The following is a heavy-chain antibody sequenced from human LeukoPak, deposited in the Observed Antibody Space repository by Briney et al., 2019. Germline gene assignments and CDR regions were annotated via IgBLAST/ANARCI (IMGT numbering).Heavy chain of an antibody. V-gene: IGHV3-33*08. CDR1: GFTFSTCA. Sequence: GGSLRLSCAASGFTFSTCAMSWVRQAPGKGLEWVAVIWYDGSNKYYADSVKGRFTISRDNSKNTLYLQMNSLRAEDTAVYYCARDLAIGFGEFSYYYYGMDVWGQGTTVTVSS. D-gene: IGHD3-10*01. CDR2: IWYDGSNK. CDR3: ARDLAIGFGEFSYYYYGMDV. J-gene: IGHJ6*02.